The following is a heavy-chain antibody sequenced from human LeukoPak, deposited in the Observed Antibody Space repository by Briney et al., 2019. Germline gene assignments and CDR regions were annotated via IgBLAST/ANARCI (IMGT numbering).Heavy chain of an antibody. CDR3: ARDRVTTVPFYYYYGMDV. D-gene: IGHD4-11*01. V-gene: IGHV3-7*01. Sequence: GGSLRLSCAASGFTFSSYWMSWVRQAPGKGLEWVANIKQDGSETYYVDSVKGRFTISRDNAKNSLYLQMSSLRAEDTAVYYCARDRVTTVPFYYYYGMDVWGQGTTVTVSS. CDR1: GFTFSSYW. J-gene: IGHJ6*02. CDR2: IKQDGSET.